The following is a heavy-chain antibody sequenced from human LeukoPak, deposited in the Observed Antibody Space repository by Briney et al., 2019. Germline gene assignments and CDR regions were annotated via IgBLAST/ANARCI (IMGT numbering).Heavy chain of an antibody. CDR3: ARGSEGYCSGGGCYYGMDV. J-gene: IGHJ6*01. CDR1: GFTFRRYT. Sequence: GSLRLSCSASGFTFRRYTMNWVRQAPGKGLEWVSYISSSSSYIYYADSVKGRFTISRDNAENSLYLQMNSLRAEDTVVYYCARGSEGYCSGGGCYYGMDVWGQGTTVTVSS. D-gene: IGHD2-15*01. V-gene: IGHV3-21*01. CDR2: ISSSSSYI.